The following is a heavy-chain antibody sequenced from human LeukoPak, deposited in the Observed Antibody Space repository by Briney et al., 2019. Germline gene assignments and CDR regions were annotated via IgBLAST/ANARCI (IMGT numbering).Heavy chain of an antibody. Sequence: ASVKVSCKTSGGTLSHYAITWVRQAPGHGLEWMGRIIPIVGTGNYAQKFQGRVTITADKSTSTAYMELSSLTSEDTAVYYCARPGRAATELSSSMDVWGRGTTVIVSS. CDR1: GGTLSHYA. CDR3: ARPGRAATELSSSMDV. CDR2: IIPIVGTG. J-gene: IGHJ6*02. V-gene: IGHV1-69*04. D-gene: IGHD6-13*01.